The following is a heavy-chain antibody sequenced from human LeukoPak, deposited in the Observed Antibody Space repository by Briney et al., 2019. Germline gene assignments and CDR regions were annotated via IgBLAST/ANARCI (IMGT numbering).Heavy chain of an antibody. CDR2: IRSSDRYI. CDR3: ARSPSSSVSWFDP. D-gene: IGHD6-6*01. Sequence: GGSLRLSCAASGFTFSSYSMNWVRQAPGKGLEWVPSIRSSDRYIYYADSVKGRFTISRDNAKNSLYLQMNSLRAEDTAVYYCARSPSSSVSWFDPWGEGTRVTVSS. CDR1: GFTFSSYS. V-gene: IGHV3-21*01. J-gene: IGHJ5*02.